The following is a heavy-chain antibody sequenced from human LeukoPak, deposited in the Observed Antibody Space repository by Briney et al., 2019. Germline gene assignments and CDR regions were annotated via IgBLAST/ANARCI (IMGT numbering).Heavy chain of an antibody. CDR3: ARSFCSSTSCYGASYYYYYMDV. J-gene: IGHJ6*03. D-gene: IGHD2-2*01. V-gene: IGHV1-69*06. CDR2: IIPIFGTA. Sequence: SVKVSCKASGGTFRRYAISWVRQAPGQGLEWMGRIIPIFGTANYAQKFQGRVTITADKSTSTAYMELSSLRSEDTAVYYCARSFCSSTSCYGASYYYYYMDVWGKGTTVTVSS. CDR1: GGTFRRYA.